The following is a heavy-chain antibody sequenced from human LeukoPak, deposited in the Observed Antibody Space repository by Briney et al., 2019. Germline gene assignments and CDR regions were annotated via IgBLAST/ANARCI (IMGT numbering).Heavy chain of an antibody. Sequence: SETLSLTCTVSGGSISRYYWSWIRQPPGKGLDWIGYIYYSGSTNYTPSLKSRGTIPVDTSKSKFSLKLSSVTAADTAVYSCANGSRGGNPYYFDYWGQGTLVTVSS. J-gene: IGHJ4*01. V-gene: IGHV4-59*01. CDR1: GGSISRYY. CDR3: ANGSRGGNPYYFDY. D-gene: IGHD1-26*01. CDR2: IYYSGST.